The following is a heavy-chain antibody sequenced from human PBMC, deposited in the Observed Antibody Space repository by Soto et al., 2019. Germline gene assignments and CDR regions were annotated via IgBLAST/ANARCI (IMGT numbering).Heavy chain of an antibody. Sequence: QVQLVESGGSVVQPGRSLRLSCAASGFTFSSYGMHWVRQAPGRGLEWVAVISYDGSNKYYEDSVKGRFTISRANSKNSLYLPINSVRAEDTAVYYAAKDNARLGCMDVWGQETTLTVSS. CDR2: ISYDGSNK. CDR3: AKDNARLGCMDV. J-gene: IGHJ6*02. CDR1: GFTFSSYG. D-gene: IGHD3-10*01. V-gene: IGHV3-30*18.